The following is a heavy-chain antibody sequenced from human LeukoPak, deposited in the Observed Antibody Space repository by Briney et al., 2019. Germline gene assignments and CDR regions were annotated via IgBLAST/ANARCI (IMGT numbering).Heavy chain of an antibody. CDR3: AKGLVSSSSETFDY. Sequence: PGGSLRLSCGASGFTFSSYAMSWVRQAPGKGLEWVSAISGSGGSTYYADSVKGRFTIPRDNSKNTLYLQMNSLRAEDTAVYYCAKGLVSSSSETFDYWGQGTLVTVSS. D-gene: IGHD6-6*01. V-gene: IGHV3-23*01. CDR2: ISGSGGST. J-gene: IGHJ4*02. CDR1: GFTFSSYA.